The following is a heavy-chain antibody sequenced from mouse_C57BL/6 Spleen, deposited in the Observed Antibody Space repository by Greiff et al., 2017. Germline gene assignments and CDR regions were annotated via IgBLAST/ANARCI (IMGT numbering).Heavy chain of an antibody. D-gene: IGHD2-4*01. CDR2: ISSGGSCT. J-gene: IGHJ1*03. CDR3: ARHVGDYGGCYV. Sequence: EVQLVESGGDLVKPGGSLKLSCAASGFTFSSYGMSWVRQTPDKRLAWVATISSGGSCTYYPDSVKGRFTISRDNAENTLYMQMSSLKSEDTDMYYWARHVGDYGGCYVWGTGTTVTVSS. V-gene: IGHV5-6*01. CDR1: GFTFSSYG.